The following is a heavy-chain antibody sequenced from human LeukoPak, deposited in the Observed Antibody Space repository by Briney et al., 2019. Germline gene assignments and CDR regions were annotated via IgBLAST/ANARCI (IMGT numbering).Heavy chain of an antibody. D-gene: IGHD6-13*01. Sequence: GGSLRLSCAASGFTFSSYTMNWVRQAPGKGLEWVSSISSSSSYIYYAESVKGRFTMSRDNAKNSLYLQMNSLRAEDTAVYYCARVAEAAAFDSWGQGTLVTVSS. CDR3: ARVAEAAAFDS. CDR1: GFTFSSYT. CDR2: ISSSSSYI. V-gene: IGHV3-21*01. J-gene: IGHJ4*02.